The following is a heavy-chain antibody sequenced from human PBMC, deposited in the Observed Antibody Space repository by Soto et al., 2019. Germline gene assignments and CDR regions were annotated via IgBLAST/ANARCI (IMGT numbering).Heavy chain of an antibody. Sequence: SVKVSCKASGGTFSSYAISWVRQAPGQGLEWMGGIIPIFGTANYAQKFQGRVAITADESTSTAYMELSSLRSEDTAVYYCARNVLLWFGELSGGYYYYGMDVWGQGTTVTVSS. CDR2: IIPIFGTA. CDR3: ARNVLLWFGELSGGYYYYGMDV. D-gene: IGHD3-10*01. CDR1: GGTFSSYA. J-gene: IGHJ6*02. V-gene: IGHV1-69*13.